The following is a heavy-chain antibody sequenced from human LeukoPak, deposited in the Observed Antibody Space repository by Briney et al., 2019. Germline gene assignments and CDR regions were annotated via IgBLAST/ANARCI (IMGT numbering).Heavy chain of an antibody. J-gene: IGHJ5*02. CDR2: INHSGST. Sequence: SETLSLTCAVYGGSFSGYYWSWIRQPPGKGLEWIGEINHSGSTNYNPSLKSRVTISVDTSKNQFSLKLSFVTAADTAVYYCARGLFDRRFDPWGQGTLVTVSS. V-gene: IGHV4-34*01. CDR1: GGSFSGYY. D-gene: IGHD3-22*01. CDR3: ARGLFDRRFDP.